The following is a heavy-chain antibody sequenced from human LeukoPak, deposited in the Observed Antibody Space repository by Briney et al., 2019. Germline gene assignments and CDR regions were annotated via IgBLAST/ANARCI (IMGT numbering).Heavy chain of an antibody. V-gene: IGHV3-21*01. CDR3: AREGGVGDYGFDY. J-gene: IGHJ4*02. D-gene: IGHD4-17*01. CDR2: ISSSSYI. CDR1: GFTFSSYS. Sequence: PGGSLRLSCAASGFTFSSYSMNWVRQAPGKGLEWVSSISSSSYIYYADSVKGRFTISRDNAKNSLYLQMNSLRAEDTAVYYCAREGGVGDYGFDYWGQGTLVTVSS.